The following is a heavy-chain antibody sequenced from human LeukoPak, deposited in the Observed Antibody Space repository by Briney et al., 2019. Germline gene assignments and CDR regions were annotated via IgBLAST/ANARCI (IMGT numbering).Heavy chain of an antibody. CDR2: INANSGGT. V-gene: IGHV1-2*02. CDR3: ARSSRYDIWTGYPY. J-gene: IGHJ4*02. CDR1: GYTFTGYY. Sequence: ASVKVSCKASGYTFTGYYMHWVRQAPGQGLEWMGWINANSGGTNYAQKFRGRVTMTRDTSISTAYMELSRLRSDDTAVYYCARSSRYDIWTGYPYWGQGTLVTVSS. D-gene: IGHD3-9*01.